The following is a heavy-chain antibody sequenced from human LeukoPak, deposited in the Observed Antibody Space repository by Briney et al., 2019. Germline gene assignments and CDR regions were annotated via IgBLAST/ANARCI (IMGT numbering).Heavy chain of an antibody. V-gene: IGHV4-59*01. CDR3: AREGTAGTNLNWFDP. CDR1: GGSISSYY. D-gene: IGHD1-1*01. J-gene: IGHJ5*02. CDR2: ISYSGST. Sequence: KPSETLSLTCTVSGGSISSYYWSWIRQPPGKGLEWIGYISYSGSTNFNPSLKSRVTITVDTSKNQFSLKLSSVTAADTAVYYCAREGTAGTNLNWFDPWGQGTLLTVSS.